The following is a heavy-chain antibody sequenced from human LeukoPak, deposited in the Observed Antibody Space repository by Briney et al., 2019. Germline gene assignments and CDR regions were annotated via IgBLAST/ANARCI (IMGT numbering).Heavy chain of an antibody. V-gene: IGHV1-69*10. CDR2: IIPILIKT. D-gene: IGHD6-6*01. CDR1: ADTFSSYA. J-gene: IGHJ4*02. CDR3: AGQSMAAPSGDY. Sequence: SVKVSCKAPADTFSSYAINWVRQAPGQGLEWMGGIIPILIKTNYAQKFQGRVTITADKLTTTVDMWLSSPRSEDTAFYYCAGQSMAAPSGDYWGQGTLVTVSS.